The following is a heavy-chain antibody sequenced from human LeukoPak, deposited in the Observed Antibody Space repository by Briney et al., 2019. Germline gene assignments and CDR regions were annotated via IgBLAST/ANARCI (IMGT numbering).Heavy chain of an antibody. CDR1: GGSIRNYY. CDR3: ARADYDILTGYYNVWFDP. V-gene: IGHV4-59*01. Sequence: SETLSLTCTVSGGSIRNYYWSWIRQPPGKGLEWIGYIYYTGITNYSPSLKSRVTISVDTSKNQFSLKLSSVTAADTAVYYCARADYDILTGYYNVWFDPWGQGTLVTVSS. J-gene: IGHJ5*02. D-gene: IGHD3-9*01. CDR2: IYYTGIT.